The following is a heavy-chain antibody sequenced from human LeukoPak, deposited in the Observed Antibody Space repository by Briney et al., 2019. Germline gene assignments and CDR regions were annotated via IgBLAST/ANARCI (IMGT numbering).Heavy chain of an antibody. CDR3: ARDTYSSSWYDPPYYYYYGMDV. D-gene: IGHD6-13*01. V-gene: IGHV3-33*01. J-gene: IGHJ6*02. CDR2: IWYDGSSK. CDR1: GFTFSSYG. Sequence: GRSLRLSCAASGFTFSSYGMHWVRQAPGKGLEWVAVIWYDGSSKYYADSVKGRFTISRDNSKNTLYLQMNSLRAEDTAVYYCARDTYSSSWYDPPYYYYYGMDVWGQGTTVTVSS.